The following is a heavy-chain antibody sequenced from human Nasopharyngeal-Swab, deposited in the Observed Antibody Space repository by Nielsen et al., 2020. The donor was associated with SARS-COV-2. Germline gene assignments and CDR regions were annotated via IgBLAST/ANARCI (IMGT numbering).Heavy chain of an antibody. J-gene: IGHJ2*01. V-gene: IGHV3-13*01. Sequence: GESLKISCAASGFTFSSYDVHWVRQATGKGLEWVSAIGTAGDTYYPGSVKGRFTISRENAKNSLYLQMNSLRAGDTAVYYCARSFSYDSSGYYYWYFDLWGRGTLVTVSS. CDR3: ARSFSYDSSGYYYWYFDL. CDR1: GFTFSSYD. D-gene: IGHD3-22*01. CDR2: IGTAGDT.